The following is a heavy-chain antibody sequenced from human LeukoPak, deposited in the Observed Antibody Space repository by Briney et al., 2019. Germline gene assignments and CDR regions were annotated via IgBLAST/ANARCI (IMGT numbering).Heavy chain of an antibody. J-gene: IGHJ5*02. CDR3: AHRQLWFSRTEDWFDP. V-gene: IGHV2-5*01. D-gene: IGHD5-18*01. CDR1: GFSLSTSGVG. Sequence: SGPTLVNPTQTPTLTCTFSGFSLSTSGVGVGWIRQPPGKALEWLALIYWNDDKRYSPSLKSRLTITKDTSKNQVVLTMTNMDPVDTATYYCAHRQLWFSRTEDWFDPWGQGTLVTVSS. CDR2: IYWNDDK.